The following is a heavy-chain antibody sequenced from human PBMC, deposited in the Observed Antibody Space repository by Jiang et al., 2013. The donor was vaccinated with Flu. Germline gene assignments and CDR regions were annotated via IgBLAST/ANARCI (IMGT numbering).Heavy chain of an antibody. J-gene: IGHJ6*02. CDR3: ARDRGIVGATVYGMDV. CDR1: GGSVSSGSYY. V-gene: IGHV4-61*01. CDR2: IYYSGST. Sequence: SLTCTVSGGSVSSGSYYWSWIRQPPGKGLEWIGYIYYSGSTNYNPSLKSRVTISVDTSKNQFSLKLSSVTAADTAVYYCARDRGIVGATVYGMDVWGQGTTVTVSS. D-gene: IGHD1-26*01.